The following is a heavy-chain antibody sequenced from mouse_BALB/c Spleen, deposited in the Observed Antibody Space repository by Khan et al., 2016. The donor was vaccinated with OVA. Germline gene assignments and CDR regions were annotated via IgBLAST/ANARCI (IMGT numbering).Heavy chain of an antibody. J-gene: IGHJ1*01. CDR3: ARDYDSLYWYFDV. CDR2: IYYSGTV. V-gene: IGHV3-5*02. CDR1: GISITSGNYR. D-gene: IGHD1-1*01. Sequence: EVQLVESGPGLVKPSQTVSLTCTVTGISITSGNYRWSWIRQFPGNKLEWIGNIYYSGTVTYNPSLTRRTTITRDTSKNQFFLEMNSLTAEDTATYCGARDYDSLYWYFDVWGAGTTVTVSS.